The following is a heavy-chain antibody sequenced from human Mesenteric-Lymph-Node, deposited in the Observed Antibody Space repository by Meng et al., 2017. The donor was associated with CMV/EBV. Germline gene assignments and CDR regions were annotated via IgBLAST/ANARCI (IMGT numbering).Heavy chain of an antibody. CDR1: Y. CDR2: INPNGGST. V-gene: IGHV1-2*04. Sequence: YMHWVRQAPEQGLEWMGWINPNGGSTNYAQKFQSWVTMTRDTSISTAYMELSRLRSDDTTVYYCARDHVEMATITLFRVYYYYGMDVWGQGTTVTVSS. CDR3: ARDHVEMATITLFRVYYYYGMDV. D-gene: IGHD5-24*01. J-gene: IGHJ6*02.